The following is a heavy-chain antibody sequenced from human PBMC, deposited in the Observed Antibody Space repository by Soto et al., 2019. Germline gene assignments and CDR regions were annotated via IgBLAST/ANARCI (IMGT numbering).Heavy chain of an antibody. J-gene: IGHJ6*02. V-gene: IGHV3-15*01. Sequence: PGGSLRLSCAASGFTFSSNSMSWVRQAPGKGLEWVGRIKSKTDGGTTDYAAPVKGRFTISRDDSKNTVYLQMNSLKPEDTALYYCIWQQDFYYGRAVWGQGTTVTVS. CDR2: IKSKTDGGTT. CDR1: GFTFSSNS. CDR3: IWQQDFYYGRAV. D-gene: IGHD6-13*01.